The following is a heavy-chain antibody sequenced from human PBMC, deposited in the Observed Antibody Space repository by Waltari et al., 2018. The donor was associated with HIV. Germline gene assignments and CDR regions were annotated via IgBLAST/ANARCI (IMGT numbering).Heavy chain of an antibody. CDR1: GYTFTNYA. D-gene: IGHD4-17*01. CDR2: ISTDTGNP. CDR3: ARAVGDYVDYFDP. Sequence: QVQLVHSGSEVKKPGASVRISCKASGYTFTNYAMTWVRQAPGQGLEWMGWISTDTGNPTYAQGFTGRFVFSLDTSVSTTYLQISSLRAEDTAVYYCARAVGDYVDYFDPWGQGTLVTVSS. J-gene: IGHJ5*02. V-gene: IGHV7-4-1*02.